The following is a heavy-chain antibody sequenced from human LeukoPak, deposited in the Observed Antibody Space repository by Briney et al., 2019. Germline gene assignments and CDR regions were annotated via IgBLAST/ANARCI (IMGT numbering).Heavy chain of an antibody. CDR1: GFTFSTYS. J-gene: IGHJ4*02. Sequence: PGGSLRLSCAASGFTFSTYSMSWVRQAPGRGLEWVSFISSTSSNTYYADSVKGRFTISRDNAKNSLYLQMISLRAEDTAVYYCAGRTDFVITYWGQGTLVTVSS. V-gene: IGHV3-21*04. CDR3: AGRTDFVITY. D-gene: IGHD5-24*01. CDR2: ISSTSSNT.